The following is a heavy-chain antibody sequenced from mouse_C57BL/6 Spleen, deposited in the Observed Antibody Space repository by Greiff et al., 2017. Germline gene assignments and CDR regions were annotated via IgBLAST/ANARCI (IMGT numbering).Heavy chain of an antibody. D-gene: IGHD1-1*01. V-gene: IGHV14-4*01. CDR1: GFNIKDDY. Sequence: VQLQQSGAELVRPGASVKLSCTASGFNIKDDYMHWVKQRPEQGLEWIGWIDPENGDTASASKFPGKATITAATSSNTAYLQLSSLTSEDTAVYDCTRRGDYYGSPSWCAYWGQGTLVTVSA. CDR2: IDPENGDT. CDR3: TRRGDYYGSPSWCAY. J-gene: IGHJ3*01.